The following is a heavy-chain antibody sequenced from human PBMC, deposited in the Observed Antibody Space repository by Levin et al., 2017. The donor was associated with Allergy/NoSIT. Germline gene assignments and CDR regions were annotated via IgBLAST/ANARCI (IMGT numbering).Heavy chain of an antibody. Sequence: LSLTCAASGSTFSNYALHWVRQAPGKGLDWVGVISDDGSSEFYIDSVKGRFTISGAKSKNRLYLQMDSLRAEDTAIYYCVREIAEEGTWGQGTLVIVSS. CDR1: GSTFSNYA. CDR2: ISDDGSSE. D-gene: IGHD1-1*01. V-gene: IGHV3-30-3*01. CDR3: VREIAEEGT. J-gene: IGHJ4*02.